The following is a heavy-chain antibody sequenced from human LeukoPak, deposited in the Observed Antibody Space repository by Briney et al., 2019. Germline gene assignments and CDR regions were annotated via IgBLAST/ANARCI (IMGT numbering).Heavy chain of an antibody. CDR1: GGSINTSGYS. Sequence: SETLSLTCAVSGGSINTSGYSWSWIRQSPGKGLEWIGYIPLSGSANYNPSLKSRLTISLDRSKNQFSLELTSVTAADTAVYYCARAERYYRWLGAFDIWGQGTMVTVSS. D-gene: IGHD3-22*01. J-gene: IGHJ3*02. V-gene: IGHV4-30-2*06. CDR2: IPLSGSA. CDR3: ARAERYYRWLGAFDI.